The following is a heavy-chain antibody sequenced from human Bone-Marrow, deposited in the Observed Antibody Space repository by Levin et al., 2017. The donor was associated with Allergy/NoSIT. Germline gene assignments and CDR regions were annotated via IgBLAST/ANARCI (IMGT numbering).Heavy chain of an antibody. CDR3: ARGWFGELLSR. Sequence: GSLRLSCAASGFTVSSNYMSWVRQAPGKGPEWVSVIYSGGSTYYADSVKGRFTISRDNSKNTLYLQMNSLRAEDTAVYYCARGWFGELLSRWGQGTLVTVSS. CDR2: IYSGGST. V-gene: IGHV3-53*01. D-gene: IGHD3-10*01. J-gene: IGHJ4*02. CDR1: GFTVSSNY.